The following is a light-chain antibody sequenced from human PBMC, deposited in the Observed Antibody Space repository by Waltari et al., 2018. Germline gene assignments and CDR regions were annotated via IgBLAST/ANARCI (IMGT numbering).Light chain of an antibody. CDR1: GSNIGAGYD. Sequence: QSVLTQPPSVSGAPGQRVTISCTGSGSNIGAGYDVHWYQQLPRAAPKLLIYGSTGRPFGVPDRFFGSTSGTSASLAITGLQAEDEADYYCQSYDTSLRVVFGGGTKLTVL. CDR2: GST. CDR3: QSYDTSLRVV. J-gene: IGLJ2*01. V-gene: IGLV1-40*01.